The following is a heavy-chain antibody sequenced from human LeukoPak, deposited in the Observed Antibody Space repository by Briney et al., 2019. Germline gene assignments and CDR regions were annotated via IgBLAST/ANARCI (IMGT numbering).Heavy chain of an antibody. J-gene: IGHJ5*02. D-gene: IGHD2-8*01. CDR1: GGTLRSYA. V-gene: IGHV1-69*04. CDR2: IIPILGIA. CDR3: ARSPGYCTNGVCYNNWFDA. Sequence: GASVKVSCKASGGTLRSYAISWVRQAPGQGLEWMGRIIPILGIANYAQKFQGRVTITADKSTSTAYMELSSLRSEDTAVYYCARSPGYCTNGVCYNNWFDAWGQGTLVSVSS.